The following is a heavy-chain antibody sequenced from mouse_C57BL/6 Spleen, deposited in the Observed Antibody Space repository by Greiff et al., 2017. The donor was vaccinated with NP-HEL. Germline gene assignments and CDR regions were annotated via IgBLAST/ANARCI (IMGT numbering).Heavy chain of an antibody. CDR2: ILPGSGST. Sequence: QVQLKESGAELMKPGASVKLSCKATGYTFTGYWIEWVKQRPGHGLEWIGEILPGSGSTNYNEKFKGKATFTADTSSNTAYMQLGSLTTEDSAIYYCARGRTGKGYFDYWGQGTTLTVSS. J-gene: IGHJ2*01. V-gene: IGHV1-9*01. CDR1: GYTFTGYW. CDR3: ARGRTGKGYFDY. D-gene: IGHD4-1*01.